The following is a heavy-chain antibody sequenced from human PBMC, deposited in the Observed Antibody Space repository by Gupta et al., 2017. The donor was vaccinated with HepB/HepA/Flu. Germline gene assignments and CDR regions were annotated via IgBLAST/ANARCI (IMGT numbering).Heavy chain of an antibody. D-gene: IGHD4-23*01. CDR3: ARGPTGVTPDWFDP. V-gene: IGHV3-21*01. Sequence: EVQLVESGGGLVKPGGSLRLSCAASGFTFSSYSMNWVRQAPGKGLEWVSSISSSSSYIYYEDSVKGRFTIARENAKNSLYLQMKSLRAEDTAVYYCARGPTGVTPDWFDPWGQGTLVTVSS. J-gene: IGHJ5*02. CDR2: ISSSSSYI. CDR1: GFTFSSYS.